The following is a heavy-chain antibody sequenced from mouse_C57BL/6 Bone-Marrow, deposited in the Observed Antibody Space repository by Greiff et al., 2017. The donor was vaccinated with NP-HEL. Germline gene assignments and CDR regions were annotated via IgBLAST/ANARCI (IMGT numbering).Heavy chain of an antibody. Sequence: QVHVKQSGAELVRPGTSVKMSCKASGYTFTNYWIGWAKQRPGHGLEWIGDIYPGGGYTNYNEKFKGKATLTADKSSSTAYMQFSSLTSEDSAIYYCARSAGSSYAWFAYWGQGTLVTVSA. V-gene: IGHV1-63*01. CDR1: GYTFTNYW. CDR3: ARSAGSSYAWFAY. J-gene: IGHJ3*01. D-gene: IGHD1-1*01. CDR2: IYPGGGYT.